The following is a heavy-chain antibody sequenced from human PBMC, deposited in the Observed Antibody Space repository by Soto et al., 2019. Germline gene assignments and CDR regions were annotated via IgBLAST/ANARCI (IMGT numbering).Heavy chain of an antibody. CDR2: IYYSGST. CDR1: GGSISSSSYY. D-gene: IGHD2-15*01. CDR3: ASRPALAVPGGAFDI. Sequence: SETLSLTCTVSGGSISSSSYYWGWIRQPPGKGLEWIGSIYYSGSTYYNPSLKSRVTISVDTSKNQFSLKLSSVTAADTAVYYCASRPALAVPGGAFDIWGQGTMVTVSS. J-gene: IGHJ3*02. V-gene: IGHV4-39*01.